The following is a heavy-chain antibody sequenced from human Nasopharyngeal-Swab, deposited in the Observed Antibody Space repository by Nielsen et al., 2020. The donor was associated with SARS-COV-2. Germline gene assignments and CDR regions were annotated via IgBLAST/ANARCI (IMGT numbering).Heavy chain of an antibody. CDR2: VKSKTDGGTT. Sequence: GESLKISCAASGFTFSNAWMNWVRLAPGKGLEWVGRVKSKTDGGTTDYAAPVKGRFTISRDDSKNTLYLQMNSLKTEDTAVYYCTTQTLITIFGVVIIGPDYWGQGTLVTVSS. D-gene: IGHD3-3*01. CDR3: TTQTLITIFGVVIIGPDY. V-gene: IGHV3-15*01. J-gene: IGHJ4*02. CDR1: GFTFSNAW.